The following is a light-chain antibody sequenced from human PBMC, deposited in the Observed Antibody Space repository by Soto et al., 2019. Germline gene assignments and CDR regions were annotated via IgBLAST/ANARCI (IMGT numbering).Light chain of an antibody. J-gene: IGKJ5*01. CDR1: QGISSY. CDR3: QQLNTFPVT. Sequence: DIQLTQSPSFLSASVGDRVTISCRASQGISSYLAWYQQTPGKAPKLLIYASYILQSGVPSRFSGSGSGTEFTITISSLQPEDFATYYCQQLNTFPVTFGQGTRLAI. V-gene: IGKV1-9*01. CDR2: ASY.